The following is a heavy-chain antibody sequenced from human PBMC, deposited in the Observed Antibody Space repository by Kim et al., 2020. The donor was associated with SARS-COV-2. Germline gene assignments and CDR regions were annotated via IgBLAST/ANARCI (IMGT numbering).Heavy chain of an antibody. V-gene: IGHV4-39*01. CDR1: GGSISSSSYY. CDR2: IYYSGST. Sequence: SETLSLTCTVSGGSISSSSYYWGWIRQPPGKGLEWIGSIYYSGSTYYNPSLKSRVTISVDTSKNQFSLKLSSVTAADTAVYYCARLSYDSSGYYYLNFDYWGQGTLVTVSS. CDR3: ARLSYDSSGYYYLNFDY. J-gene: IGHJ4*02. D-gene: IGHD3-22*01.